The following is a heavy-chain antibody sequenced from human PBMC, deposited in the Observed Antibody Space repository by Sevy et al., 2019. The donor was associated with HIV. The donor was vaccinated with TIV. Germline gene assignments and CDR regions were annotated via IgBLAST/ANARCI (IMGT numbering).Heavy chain of an antibody. Sequence: GGCLRLSCVDSGFTFSRSWMSWVRQAPGKGLEWVANIKKDGSEKNCVDAVKGRFTISRDNVRKTQYLQMNSLRAEDTAVYYCVRSIGGVEDHYWGQGTLVTVSS. V-gene: IGHV3-7*01. D-gene: IGHD3-16*01. CDR1: GFTFSRSW. CDR3: VRSIGGVEDHY. J-gene: IGHJ4*02. CDR2: IKKDGSEK.